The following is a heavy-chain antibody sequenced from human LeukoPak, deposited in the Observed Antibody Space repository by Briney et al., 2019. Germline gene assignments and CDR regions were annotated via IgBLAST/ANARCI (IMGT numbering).Heavy chain of an antibody. CDR2: IYSGGST. J-gene: IGHJ6*02. V-gene: IGHV3-53*01. CDR1: GFTVSSNY. CDR3: ARAMYYYDSSGYEYYYGMDV. D-gene: IGHD3-22*01. Sequence: GGSLRLSCAASGFTVSSNYMSWVRQAPGKGLEWVSVIYSGGSTYYADSVKGRFTISRDNSKNTLYLQMNSLRAEDTAVYYCARAMYYYDSSGYEYYYGMDVWGQGTTVTVSS.